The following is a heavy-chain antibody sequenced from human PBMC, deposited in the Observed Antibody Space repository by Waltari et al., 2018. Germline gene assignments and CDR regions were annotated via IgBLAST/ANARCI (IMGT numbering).Heavy chain of an antibody. CDR1: GYSISSGYY. V-gene: IGHV4-38-2*01. CDR2: IYHSGST. Sequence: QVQLQESGPGLVKPSETLSLTCAVSGYSISSGYYWGWIRQPPGKGLEWIGSIYHSGSTYYNPSLKSRVTISVDTSKNQFSLKLSSVTAADTAVYYCARQTHPGWYYFDYWGQGTLVTVSS. D-gene: IGHD6-19*01. CDR3: ARQTHPGWYYFDY. J-gene: IGHJ4*02.